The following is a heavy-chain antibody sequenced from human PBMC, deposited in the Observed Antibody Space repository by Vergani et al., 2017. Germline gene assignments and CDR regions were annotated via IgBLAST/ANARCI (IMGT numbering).Heavy chain of an antibody. J-gene: IGHJ4*02. D-gene: IGHD3-3*01. V-gene: IGHV5-51*03. Sequence: EVRLVQSGADGKKPGESLKISCRVSGYTFITSWIACVRQMLVKGLEWMGIIYPDDSDTRYSPFFQGQVTISVDKSISTAYLQWGSLTDADTAMYYCVRGYYSWGPLDSWGQGTLVTVPS. CDR2: IYPDDSDT. CDR1: GYTFITSW. CDR3: VRGYYSWGPLDS.